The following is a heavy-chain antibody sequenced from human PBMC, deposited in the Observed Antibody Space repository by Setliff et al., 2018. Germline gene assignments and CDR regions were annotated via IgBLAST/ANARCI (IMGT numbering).Heavy chain of an antibody. CDR1: GFTFSNAW. D-gene: IGHD2-8*02. J-gene: IGHJ4*02. Sequence: SETLSLSCAASGFTFSNAWMNWIRQPPGKGLEWIGEINHSGSTNYNPSLKSRVTISVDTSKKQFSLKLSSVTAADTALYYCTVYNTGSSKDHYWGQGTPVTVSS. CDR3: TVYNTGSSKDHY. CDR2: INHSGST. V-gene: IGHV4-34*08.